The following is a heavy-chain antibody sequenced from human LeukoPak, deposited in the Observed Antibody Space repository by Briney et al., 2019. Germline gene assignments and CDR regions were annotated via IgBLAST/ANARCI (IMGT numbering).Heavy chain of an antibody. CDR1: GFTLTSDS. CDR3: ARDRLYRDYYDSSGSTADY. CDR2: ISSGATTT. V-gene: IGHV3-48*04. Sequence: GGSLRLSCAASGFTLTSDSMNWVRQAPGKGLEWISYISSGATTTYYADSVKGRFTISRDNAKNSLYLQMNSLRAEDTAVYYCARDRLYRDYYDSSGSTADYWGQGTLVTVSS. D-gene: IGHD3-22*01. J-gene: IGHJ4*02.